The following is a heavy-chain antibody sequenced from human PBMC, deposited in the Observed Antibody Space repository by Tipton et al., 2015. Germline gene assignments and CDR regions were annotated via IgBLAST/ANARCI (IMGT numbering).Heavy chain of an antibody. Sequence: TLSLTCTVSGGSISSRGYYWNWIRQSPGKGLEWIAYIHYSGTTNYTPSLKSRVTISVDTSKNQFSLSLSSVTAADTAVYYCVRHFKFGEFFAFDLWGQGTLVTVSS. D-gene: IGHD3-16*01. J-gene: IGHJ4*01. CDR3: VRHFKFGEFFAFDL. V-gene: IGHV4-61*08. CDR1: GGSISSRGYY. CDR2: IHYSGTT.